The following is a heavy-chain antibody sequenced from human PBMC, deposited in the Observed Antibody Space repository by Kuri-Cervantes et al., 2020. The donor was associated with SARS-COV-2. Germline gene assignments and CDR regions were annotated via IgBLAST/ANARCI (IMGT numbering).Heavy chain of an antibody. D-gene: IGHD1-14*01. CDR3: ARDLQRGTFDI. CDR2: IIPIFGTA. CDR1: GGTFSSYA. J-gene: IGHJ3*02. Sequence: SVKVSCKASGGTFSSYAISWVRQAPGQGLEWMGGIIPIFGTANYAQKFLGRVTITADKSTSTAYMELSSLRSEDTAVYYCARDLQRGTFDIWGQGTMVTVSS. V-gene: IGHV1-69*06.